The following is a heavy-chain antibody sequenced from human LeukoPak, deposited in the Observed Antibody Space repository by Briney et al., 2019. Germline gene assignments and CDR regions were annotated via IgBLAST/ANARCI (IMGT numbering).Heavy chain of an antibody. Sequence: PAGSLRLSCAASGFTLRNYWMHWVRQAPGKGLVWVSRGEGDGSTSTYADSVKGRFTISRDTAKNTLYLQMNSLRAEDTAVYYCTTTDHFDYWGQGTLVTVSS. CDR3: TTTDHFDY. CDR2: GEGDGSTS. V-gene: IGHV3-74*03. CDR1: GFTLRNYW. J-gene: IGHJ4*02.